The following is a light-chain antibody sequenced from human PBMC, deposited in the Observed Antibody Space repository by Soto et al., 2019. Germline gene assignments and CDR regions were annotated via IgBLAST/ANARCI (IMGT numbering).Light chain of an antibody. CDR2: WAS. CDR1: QSVFYSPNNKDY. CDR3: QQYYNTPFT. J-gene: IGKJ3*01. Sequence: DIVMTQSPDSLSVSLGERATINCKSSQSVFYSPNNKDYLAWYQHKPGQPPKLLIYWASTRESGVPDRFSASGSGTDFTLTISSLQAGDVAVYYCQQYYNTPFTFGPGTRVDIK. V-gene: IGKV4-1*01.